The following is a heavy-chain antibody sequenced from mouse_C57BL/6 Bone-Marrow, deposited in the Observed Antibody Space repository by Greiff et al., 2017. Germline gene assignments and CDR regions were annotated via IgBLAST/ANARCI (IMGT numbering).Heavy chain of an antibody. CDR1: GYTFTSYW. Sequence: QVQLQQPGAELVKPGASVKLSCTASGYTFTSYWMQWVKQRPGQGLEWIGEIDPSDSYTNYNQKFQGKATLTVDTSSSTAYMQLSSLTSEDSAVYYCARESNWDVYWYFDVWGTGTTVTVSS. J-gene: IGHJ1*03. CDR3: ARESNWDVYWYFDV. CDR2: IDPSDSYT. V-gene: IGHV1-50*01. D-gene: IGHD4-1*01.